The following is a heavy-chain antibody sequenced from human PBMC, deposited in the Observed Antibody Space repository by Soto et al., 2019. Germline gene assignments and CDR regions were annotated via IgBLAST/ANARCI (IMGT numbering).Heavy chain of an antibody. V-gene: IGHV3-30-3*01. D-gene: IGHD3-10*01. CDR1: GFTFSSFN. CDR2: ISYDDGSKT. CDR3: ARATGADKEDY. Sequence: GGSLRLSCAASGFTFSSFNMHWVRRAPGKGLEWLTVISYDDGSKTDYADSVKGRFTISRDNAKNSLYLQMNSLRAEDTAVYYCARATGADKEDYWGQGTLVTVS. J-gene: IGHJ4*02.